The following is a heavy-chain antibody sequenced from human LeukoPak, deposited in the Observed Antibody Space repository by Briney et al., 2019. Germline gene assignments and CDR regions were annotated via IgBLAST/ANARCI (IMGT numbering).Heavy chain of an antibody. CDR1: GFTFSTYV. CDR3: AKLGFLTGSFDS. D-gene: IGHD3-9*01. Sequence: GGSLRLSCAASGFTFSTYVLSWVRQAPGKGLEWVSSLSHSGGSAYYTDSVKGRFTISRDNSKNTLYLHMNSLRVGDTAVYFCAKLGFLTGSFDSWGQGTLVSVSS. J-gene: IGHJ4*02. V-gene: IGHV3-23*01. CDR2: LSHSGGSA.